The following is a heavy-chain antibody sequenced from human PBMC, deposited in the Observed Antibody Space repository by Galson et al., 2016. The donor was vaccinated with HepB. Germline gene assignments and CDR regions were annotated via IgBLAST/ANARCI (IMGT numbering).Heavy chain of an antibody. D-gene: IGHD6-19*01. CDR1: GFTFSTYA. Sequence: SLRLSCAASGFTFSTYAMSWVRQAPGKGLEWVSLLSASGATTHYADSVKGRFTVSRDISKTTLYLQTNSLRAEDTALYYCAKVPYNSAWYAGFDDWGLGTLVTVSS. V-gene: IGHV3-23*01. CDR2: LSASGATT. J-gene: IGHJ4*02. CDR3: AKVPYNSAWYAGFDD.